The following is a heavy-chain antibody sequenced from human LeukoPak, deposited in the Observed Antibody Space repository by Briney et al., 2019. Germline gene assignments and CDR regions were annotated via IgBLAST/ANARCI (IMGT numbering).Heavy chain of an antibody. J-gene: IGHJ4*02. CDR2: ITGSGALT. D-gene: IGHD6-13*01. Sequence: GGSLRLSCAASGFTLSNYAMTWVRQAPGKGLEWVSSITGSGALTYYADSVKGRFTISKDNSKNTLYLQMNSLRAEDTAVYYCAKDLAAAGNLNMDYWGQGTLVTVSS. V-gene: IGHV3-23*01. CDR3: AKDLAAAGNLNMDY. CDR1: GFTLSNYA.